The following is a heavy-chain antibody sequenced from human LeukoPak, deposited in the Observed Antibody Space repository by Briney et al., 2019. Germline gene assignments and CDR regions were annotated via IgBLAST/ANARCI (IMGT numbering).Heavy chain of an antibody. CDR3: ARVPGRELRYFDWLLYRDYYFDY. V-gene: IGHV3-21*01. D-gene: IGHD3-9*01. CDR2: ISSSSSYI. CDR1: GFTFSSYS. Sequence: PGGSVRLPCAASGFTFSSYSMHWVSQAPGKGLEWVSSISSSSSYIYYADSVKGRFTISRDNAKNSLYLQMNSLRAEDTAVYYCARVPGRELRYFDWLLYRDYYFDYGGQGTLVTVSS. J-gene: IGHJ4*02.